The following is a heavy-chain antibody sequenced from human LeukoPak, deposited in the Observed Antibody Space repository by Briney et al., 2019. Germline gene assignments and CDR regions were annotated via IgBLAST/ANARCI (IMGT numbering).Heavy chain of an antibody. CDR3: AREGRMIVVPSTYYYYYGMDV. D-gene: IGHD3-22*01. CDR1: GFTFSDYL. CDR2: ISSSGSTI. V-gene: IGHV3-11*01. Sequence: GGSLRLSCAASGFTFSDYLMSWIRQAPGKGLEWVSYISSSGSTIYYADSVKGRFTISRDNAKNSLYLQMNSLRAEDTAVYYCAREGRMIVVPSTYYYYYGMDVWGQGTTVTVSS. J-gene: IGHJ6*02.